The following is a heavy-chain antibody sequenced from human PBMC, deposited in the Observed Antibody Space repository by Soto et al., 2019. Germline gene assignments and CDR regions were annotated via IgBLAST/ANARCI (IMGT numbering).Heavy chain of an antibody. Sequence: QVQLVQSGAEVKKPGASVKVSCKASGYTFTSYGISWVRQAPGQGLEWMGWISAYNGNTNYAQKLQGRVTMTTDTSTRTASMRLGGLNSATPSVYYLARMGHLANYYSSYVRNSWAQGTTVPVS. V-gene: IGHV1-18*04. CDR1: GYTFTSYG. CDR3: ARMGHLANYYSSYVRNS. CDR2: ISAYNGNT. J-gene: IGHJ6*02. D-gene: IGHD3-16*01.